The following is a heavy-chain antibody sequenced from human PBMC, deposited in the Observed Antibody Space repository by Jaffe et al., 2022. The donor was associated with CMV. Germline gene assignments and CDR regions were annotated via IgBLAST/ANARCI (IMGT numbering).Heavy chain of an antibody. J-gene: IGHJ4*02. D-gene: IGHD6-6*01. CDR2: IYYSGST. CDR1: GGSISSYY. V-gene: IGHV4-59*01. Sequence: QVQLQESGPGLVKPSETLSLTCTVSGGSISSYYWSWIRQPPGKGLEWIGYIYYSGSTNYNPSLKSRVTISVDTSKNQFSLKLSSVTAADTAVYYCARAALSSFDYWGQGTLVTVSS. CDR3: ARAALSSFDY.